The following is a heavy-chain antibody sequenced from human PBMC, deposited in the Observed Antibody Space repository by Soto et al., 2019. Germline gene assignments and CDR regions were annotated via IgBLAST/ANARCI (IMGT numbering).Heavy chain of an antibody. Sequence: EVQLLESGGGLVQPGASLRLSCAASGFTFSSYAMSWVRQAPGKGLEWVSAISGSGGSTYYADSVKGRFTISRDNSKNTLYLQMNSLRAEDTAVYYCAKDLPRNYYGSGSYPNWFDPWGQGTLVTVSS. J-gene: IGHJ5*02. CDR1: GFTFSSYA. CDR2: ISGSGGST. CDR3: AKDLPRNYYGSGSYPNWFDP. D-gene: IGHD3-10*01. V-gene: IGHV3-23*01.